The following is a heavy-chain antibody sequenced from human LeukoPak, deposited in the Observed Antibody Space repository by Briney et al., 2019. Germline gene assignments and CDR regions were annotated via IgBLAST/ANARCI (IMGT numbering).Heavy chain of an antibody. J-gene: IGHJ6*03. CDR2: IIPIFGTA. CDR1: GGTFSSYA. V-gene: IGHV1-69*05. CDR3: ARAASTGTFDYYYYYMDV. D-gene: IGHD1-1*01. Sequence: SVKVSCKASGGTFSSYAISWVRQAPGQGLEWMGGIIPIFGTANYAQKFQGRVTITTDESTSTAYMELSSLRSEDTAVYYCARAASTGTFDYYYYYMDVWGKGSTVTVSS.